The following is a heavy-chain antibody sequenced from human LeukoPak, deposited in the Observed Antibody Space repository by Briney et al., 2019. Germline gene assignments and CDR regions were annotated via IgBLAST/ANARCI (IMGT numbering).Heavy chain of an antibody. CDR1: GFTFSSYA. D-gene: IGHD3-22*01. J-gene: IGHJ5*02. Sequence: GGSLRLSCAASGFTFSSYAMCWVRQAPGKGLQWVSSIISSGDNTYYAGSVKGRFTTSRDNSKNTLYLQVNSLRAEDTAVYYCVKGSRGCYDTWGQGTLVTVSS. CDR2: IISSGDNT. V-gene: IGHV3-23*01. CDR3: VKGSRGCYDT.